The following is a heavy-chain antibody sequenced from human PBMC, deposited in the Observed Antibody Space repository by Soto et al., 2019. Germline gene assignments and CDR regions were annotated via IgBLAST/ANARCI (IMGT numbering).Heavy chain of an antibody. Sequence: GGSLRLSCVASGFTFDDYAMHWVRQAPGKGLEWVSGISWNSGSIGYADSVKGRFTISRDNAKNSLYLQMNSLRAEDTALYYCAKVTRPYYYDSSGYSTLFDYWGQGTLVTVSS. CDR2: ISWNSGSI. CDR1: GFTFDDYA. J-gene: IGHJ4*02. D-gene: IGHD3-22*01. V-gene: IGHV3-9*01. CDR3: AKVTRPYYYDSSGYSTLFDY.